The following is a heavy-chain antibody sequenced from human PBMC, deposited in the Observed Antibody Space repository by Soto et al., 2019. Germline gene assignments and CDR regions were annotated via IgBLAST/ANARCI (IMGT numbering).Heavy chain of an antibody. J-gene: IGHJ6*02. CDR1: GGSISSYY. CDR2: IYYSRST. CDR3: VRDRANYDFWSGPYYYGMDV. V-gene: IGHV4-59*01. D-gene: IGHD3-3*01. Sequence: PSETLSLTCTVSGGSISSYYWGWIRQPPGKGLEWIGYIYYSRSTNYNPSLKSRVTISVDTSKNQFSLKLSSVTAADTAVYYCVRDRANYDFWSGPYYYGMDVWGQGTTVTVSS.